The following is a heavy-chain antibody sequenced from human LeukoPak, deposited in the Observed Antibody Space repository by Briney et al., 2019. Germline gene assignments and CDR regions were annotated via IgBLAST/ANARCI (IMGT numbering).Heavy chain of an antibody. D-gene: IGHD3-10*01. J-gene: IGHJ5*02. V-gene: IGHV4-34*01. CDR1: GGSFSGYY. CDR2: INHSGST. CDR3: ARDLLWGFDP. Sequence: SETLSLTCAVYGGSFSGYYWSWIRQPPGKGLEWIGEINHSGSTNYNPSLKSRVTISVDTSKNQFSLKLSSVTAADTAVYYCARDLLWGFDPWGQGTLVTVSS.